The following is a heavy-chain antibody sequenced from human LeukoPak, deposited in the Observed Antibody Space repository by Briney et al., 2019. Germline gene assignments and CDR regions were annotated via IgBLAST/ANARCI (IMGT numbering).Heavy chain of an antibody. CDR3: ATLGRAYCGGDCFH. J-gene: IGHJ4*02. CDR2: IYYSGST. V-gene: IGHV4-31*11. D-gene: IGHD2-21*02. Sequence: KTSETLSLTCAVYGGSFSGYYWSWIRQHPVKGLEWIGYIYYSGSTYYNPSLKSRVTISVDTSKNQFSLKLSSVTAADTAVYYCATLGRAYCGGDCFHWGQGTLVTVSS. CDR1: GGSFSGYY.